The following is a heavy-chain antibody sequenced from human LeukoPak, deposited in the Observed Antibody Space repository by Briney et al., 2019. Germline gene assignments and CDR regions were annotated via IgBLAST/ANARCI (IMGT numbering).Heavy chain of an antibody. Sequence: SETLSLTCAVYGGSFSGYYWSWIRQPPGKGLEWIGEISHSGSTNYNPSLKSRVTISVDTSKNQFSLKLSSVTAADTAVYYCARGSVLRFLEWTWSARQNAFDIWGQGTMVTVSS. V-gene: IGHV4-34*01. D-gene: IGHD3-3*01. J-gene: IGHJ3*02. CDR1: GGSFSGYY. CDR3: ARGSVLRFLEWTWSARQNAFDI. CDR2: ISHSGST.